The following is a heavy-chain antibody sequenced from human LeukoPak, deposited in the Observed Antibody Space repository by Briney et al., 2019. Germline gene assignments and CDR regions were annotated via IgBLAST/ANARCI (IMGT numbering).Heavy chain of an antibody. CDR3: ARDPYSGNYGSYYYYYMDV. CDR2: ITSSGTYI. D-gene: IGHD3-22*01. Sequence: PGGSLRLSCAASGFTFNNYNMNWVRQAPGKALEWVSSITSSGTYIFYADSVKGRFTISRGNAKNSLYLQINSLGPEDTAVYFCARDPYSGNYGSYYYYYMDVWGKGTTVTISS. J-gene: IGHJ6*03. CDR1: GFTFNNYN. V-gene: IGHV3-21*01.